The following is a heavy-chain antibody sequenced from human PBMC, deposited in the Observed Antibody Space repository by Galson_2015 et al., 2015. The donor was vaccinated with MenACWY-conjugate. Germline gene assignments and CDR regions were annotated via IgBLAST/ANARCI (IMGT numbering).Heavy chain of an antibody. J-gene: IGHJ3*01. V-gene: IGHV3-7*01. CDR3: ARAKEQWLSKTFDL. D-gene: IGHD6-19*01. CDR1: GFTFSNSW. CDR2: IKQDGSGK. Sequence: SLRLSCAPSGFTFSNSWMGWVRQAPGKGLEWVANIKQDGSGKYYVDSVKGRFIISRDNAKNSLFLQMDSLRAEDTALYYCARAKEQWLSKTFDLWGQGIMVTVSS.